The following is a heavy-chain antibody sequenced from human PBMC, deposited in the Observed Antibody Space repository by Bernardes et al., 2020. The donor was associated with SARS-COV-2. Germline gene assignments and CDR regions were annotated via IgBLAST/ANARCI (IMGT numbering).Heavy chain of an antibody. Sequence: SEPLSLTCTVSGGTISSYYWSWIRQPPGKGLEWIGYIYYSGSTNYNPSLKSRVTISVDTSKNQFSLKLSSVTAADTAVYYCARSLWFGELYNWGQGTLVTVSS. CDR3: ARSLWFGELYN. J-gene: IGHJ4*02. D-gene: IGHD3-10*01. CDR2: IYYSGST. CDR1: GGTISSYY. V-gene: IGHV4-59*01.